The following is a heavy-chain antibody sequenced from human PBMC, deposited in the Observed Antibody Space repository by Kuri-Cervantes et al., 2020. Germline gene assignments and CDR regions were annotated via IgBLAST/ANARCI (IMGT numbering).Heavy chain of an antibody. CDR1: GFIFDDYA. CDR3: ARDRGGYPPSRYGMDV. Sequence: SLKISCAASGFIFDDYAMHWVRQAPGKGLEWVSGISWNSGSIDYADSVKGRFTISRDNAKNSLYLQMNSLRDEDTAVYYCARDRGGYPPSRYGMDVWGQGTTVTVSS. D-gene: IGHD5-24*01. V-gene: IGHV3-9*01. J-gene: IGHJ6*02. CDR2: ISWNSGSI.